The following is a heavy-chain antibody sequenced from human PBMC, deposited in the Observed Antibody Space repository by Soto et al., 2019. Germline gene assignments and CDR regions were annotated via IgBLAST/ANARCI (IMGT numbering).Heavy chain of an antibody. J-gene: IGHJ4*02. V-gene: IGHV5-10-1*01. Sequence: PGESLKISCKDSGYISSSHWISWVRQVPGKGLEWMGRIDPTDSYTTYSPSFQGHVTMSADKSITTAYLQWSTLKTSDTAIYYCPRNRADLLRGFDYWGQATLVTVYS. D-gene: IGHD1-26*01. CDR1: GYISSSHW. CDR2: IDPTDSYT. CDR3: PRNRADLLRGFDY.